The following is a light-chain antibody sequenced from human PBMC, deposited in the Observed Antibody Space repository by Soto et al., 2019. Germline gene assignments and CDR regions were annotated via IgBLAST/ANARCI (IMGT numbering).Light chain of an antibody. Sequence: QSALTQPASVSGSPGQSITISCTGTSSDVGGYNNVSWYQQHPGKAPKLMIYEDSNRPPGVSNRFSASKSGNTASLTISGVQAEDEADDYCSSYTSSSSRLVFGTGTKVTVL. V-gene: IGLV2-14*01. CDR1: SSDVGGYNN. CDR3: SSYTSSSSRLV. CDR2: EDS. J-gene: IGLJ1*01.